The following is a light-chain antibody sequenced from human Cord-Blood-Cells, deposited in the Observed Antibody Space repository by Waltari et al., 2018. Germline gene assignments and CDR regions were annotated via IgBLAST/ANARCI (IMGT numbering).Light chain of an antibody. CDR2: DAS. CDR1: QSVSSY. J-gene: IGKJ2*01. CDR3: QQRSNWPPEYT. Sequence: EIVLTQSPAILPLSPGERATLSCRARQSVSSYLAWYQQKPGQAPRLLIYDASNRATGSPARFSVSGSGTDFTLTISSLGPEDFAVYYCQQRSNWPPEYTFGQGTKLEIK. V-gene: IGKV3-11*01.